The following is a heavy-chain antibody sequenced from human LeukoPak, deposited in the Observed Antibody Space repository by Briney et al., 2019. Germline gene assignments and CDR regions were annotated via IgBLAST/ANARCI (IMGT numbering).Heavy chain of an antibody. CDR1: GYTFTGYY. CDR3: ATAPPAIQLWSH. V-gene: IGHV1-2*02. Sequence: GASVKVSCRASGYTFTGYYMHWVRQAPGQGLEWMGWINPNSGGTNYAQKFQGGVTMTRDTSISTAYMELSRLRSDDTAVYYCATAPPAIQLWSHWGQGTLVTVSS. D-gene: IGHD5-18*01. CDR2: INPNSGGT. J-gene: IGHJ4*02.